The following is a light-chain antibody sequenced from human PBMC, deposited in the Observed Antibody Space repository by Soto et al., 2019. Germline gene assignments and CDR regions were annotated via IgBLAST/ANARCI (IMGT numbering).Light chain of an antibody. Sequence: DIQMTQSPSSLSASVGDSVTITCRASQDINNHFAWFQQKPGKAPKSLIYDASRLQSGVPSKFSGSGSGTDFRLTISNLQPEDFAIYYCQQYDKYPFTFGQGTRLEIK. V-gene: IGKV1-16*02. J-gene: IGKJ5*01. CDR1: QDINNH. CDR2: DAS. CDR3: QQYDKYPFT.